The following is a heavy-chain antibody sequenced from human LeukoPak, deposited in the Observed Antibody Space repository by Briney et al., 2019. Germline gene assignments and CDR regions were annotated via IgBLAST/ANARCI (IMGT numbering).Heavy chain of an antibody. Sequence: GASVKLSCKASGYTFTGYYIRWERQAPGQGHELMGWINANSGVTNYAQKFQGRVTMTRDTSISTAYMELRSLRSDDTAVYYCARHVKWELLYWGQGTLVAVSS. CDR2: INANSGVT. J-gene: IGHJ4*02. CDR3: ARHVKWELLY. CDR1: GYTFTGYY. V-gene: IGHV1-2*02. D-gene: IGHD1-26*01.